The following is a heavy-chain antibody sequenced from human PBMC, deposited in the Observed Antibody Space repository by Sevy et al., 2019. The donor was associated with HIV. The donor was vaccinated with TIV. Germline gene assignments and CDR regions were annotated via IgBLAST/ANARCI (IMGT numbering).Heavy chain of an antibody. J-gene: IGHJ4*02. Sequence: GGSLRLSCVASGFSLNDYWMNWVRQAPGKGLEWVANINEDGSVKYFVDSVQGRFTITRDNARNLVTLHMNTLRVEDTALYRCSTAIQSVGTFWGQGTQVTVSS. CDR2: INEDGSVK. V-gene: IGHV3-7*01. CDR1: GFSLNDYW. CDR3: STAIQSVGTF. D-gene: IGHD3-3*01.